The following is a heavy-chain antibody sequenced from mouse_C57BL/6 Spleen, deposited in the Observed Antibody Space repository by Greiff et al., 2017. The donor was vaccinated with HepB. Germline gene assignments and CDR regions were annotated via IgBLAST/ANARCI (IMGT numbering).Heavy chain of an antibody. CDR2: ISYDGSN. V-gene: IGHV3-6*01. CDR3: ARESNYVFYAMDY. J-gene: IGHJ4*01. CDR1: GYSITSGYY. Sequence: EVKLQESGPGLVKPSQSLSLTCSVTGYSITSGYYWNWIRQFPGNKLEWMGYISYDGSNNYNPSLKNRISITRDTSKNQFFLKLNSVTTEDTATYYCARESNYVFYAMDYWGQGTSVTVSS. D-gene: IGHD2-5*01.